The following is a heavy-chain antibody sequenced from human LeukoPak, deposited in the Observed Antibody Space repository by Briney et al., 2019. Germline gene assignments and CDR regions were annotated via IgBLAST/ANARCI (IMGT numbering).Heavy chain of an antibody. Sequence: SETLSLTCTVSGGSISSYYWSWIRQPPGKGLEWIGYIYYSGSTNYNPSLKSRVTISVDKSKNQFSLKLSSVTAADTAVYYCAASYYYDSSGYYSYPDYWGQGTLVTVSS. CDR1: GGSISSYY. CDR3: AASYYYDSSGYYSYPDY. CDR2: IYYSGST. V-gene: IGHV4-59*12. J-gene: IGHJ4*02. D-gene: IGHD3-22*01.